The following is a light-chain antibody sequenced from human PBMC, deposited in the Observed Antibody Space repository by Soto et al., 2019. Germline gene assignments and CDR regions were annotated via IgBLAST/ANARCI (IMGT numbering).Light chain of an antibody. V-gene: IGKV3-20*01. Sequence: IELTQSPGTLSLSPGERATLSCRASPSVRGSYIAWYQQRPGQAPRLLIFEASTRAPGIPDRFSGSETETDFTLTISRLEPEDFAVYYCQQYGAPRSFGQGTKVDIK. CDR1: PSVRGSY. J-gene: IGKJ1*01. CDR3: QQYGAPRS. CDR2: EAS.